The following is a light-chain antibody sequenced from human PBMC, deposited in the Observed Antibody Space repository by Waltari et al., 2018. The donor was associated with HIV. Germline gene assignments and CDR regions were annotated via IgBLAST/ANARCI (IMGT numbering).Light chain of an antibody. CDR1: SSAVGGSNY. CDR2: EVS. CDR3: SSYTSSSTRV. V-gene: IGLV2-14*01. J-gene: IGLJ1*01. Sequence: QSALTQPAPVSGSPGQSLTLSCTGPSSAVGGSNYVSWYQQHPGKAPKLMIYEVSNRPSGVSNRFSGSKSGNTASLTISGLQAEDEADYYCSSYTSSSTRVFGTGTKVTVL.